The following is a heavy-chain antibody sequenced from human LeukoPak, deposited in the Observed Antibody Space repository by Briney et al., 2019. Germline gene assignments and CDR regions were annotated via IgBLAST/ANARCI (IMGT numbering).Heavy chain of an antibody. Sequence: ASVKVSCKASGYTFTSYGISWVRQAPGQGLEWMGWISAYNGNTNYAQKLQGRVTMTTDTSTSTAYMELRSLRSDDTAVYYCARTYGSGSYYKGGIFYYFDYWGQGTLVTVSS. V-gene: IGHV1-18*01. D-gene: IGHD3-10*01. J-gene: IGHJ4*02. CDR3: ARTYGSGSYYKGGIFYYFDY. CDR2: ISAYNGNT. CDR1: GYTFTSYG.